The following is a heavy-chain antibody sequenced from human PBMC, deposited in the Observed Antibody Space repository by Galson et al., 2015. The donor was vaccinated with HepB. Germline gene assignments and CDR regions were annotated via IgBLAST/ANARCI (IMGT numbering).Heavy chain of an antibody. CDR1: GFTFSSYA. D-gene: IGHD2-2*01. CDR3: AKASGADIVVVPAAMPYYYYYGMDV. CDR2: ISGSGGST. Sequence: SLRLSCAASGFTFSSYAMSWVRQAPGKGLEWVSAISGSGGSTYYADSVKGRFTISRDNSENTLYLQMNSLRAEDTAVYYCAKASGADIVVVPAAMPYYYYYGMDVWGQGTTVTVSS. V-gene: IGHV3-23*01. J-gene: IGHJ6*02.